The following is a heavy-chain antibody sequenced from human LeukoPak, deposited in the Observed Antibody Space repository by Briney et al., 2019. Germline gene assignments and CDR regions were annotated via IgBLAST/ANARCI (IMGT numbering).Heavy chain of an antibody. CDR3: AREPSLYIDY. CDR2: ISSSSSTI. V-gene: IGHV3-48*02. Sequence: GGSLRLSCAASGFXFSSYSINWVRQAPGKGLEWVSYISSSSSTIYYADSVKGRFTISRDNAKNSLYLQMNSLRDEDTAVYYCAREPSLYIDYWGQGTLVTVSS. J-gene: IGHJ4*02. D-gene: IGHD2-2*02. CDR1: GFXFSSYS.